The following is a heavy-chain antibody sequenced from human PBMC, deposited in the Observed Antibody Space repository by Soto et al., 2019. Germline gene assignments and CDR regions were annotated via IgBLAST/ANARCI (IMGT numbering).Heavy chain of an antibody. J-gene: IGHJ4*02. D-gene: IGHD3-22*01. Sequence: PGGSLRLSCAASGFTVRSYGMHWVRQAPGKGLEWVAVISYDGSNKYYADSVKGRFTISRDNSKNTLYLQMNSLRAEDTAVYYCAKDLSDDSSGSGGYWGQGTLVTVSS. CDR1: GFTVRSYG. CDR3: AKDLSDDSSGSGGY. CDR2: ISYDGSNK. V-gene: IGHV3-30*18.